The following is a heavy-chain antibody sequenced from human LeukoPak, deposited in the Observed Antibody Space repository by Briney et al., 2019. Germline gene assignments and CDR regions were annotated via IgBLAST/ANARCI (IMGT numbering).Heavy chain of an antibody. Sequence: SETLSLTCAVSGGSISSGGYSWSWIRQPPGKGLEWIGYIYYSGSTYYNPSLRSRVTISVDTSKNQFSLKLSSVTAADTAVYYCARGEDGVVDYWGQGTLVTVSS. D-gene: IGHD3-10*01. J-gene: IGHJ4*02. CDR2: IYYSGST. CDR1: GGSISSGGYS. CDR3: ARGEDGVVDY. V-gene: IGHV4-30-4*07.